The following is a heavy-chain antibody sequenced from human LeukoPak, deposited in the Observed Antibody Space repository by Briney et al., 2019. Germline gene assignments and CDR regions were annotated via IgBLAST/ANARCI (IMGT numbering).Heavy chain of an antibody. CDR2: ISWNSGSI. CDR1: GLTFDDYA. V-gene: IGHV3-9*03. CDR3: AKGLVGATSDAFDI. D-gene: IGHD1-26*01. J-gene: IGHJ3*02. Sequence: GRSLRLSXAASGLTFDDYAMHWVRQAPGKGLEWVSGISWNSGSICYADSVKGRFTISRDNAKNSLYLQMNSLRAEDMALYYCAKGLVGATSDAFDIWGQGTMVTVSS.